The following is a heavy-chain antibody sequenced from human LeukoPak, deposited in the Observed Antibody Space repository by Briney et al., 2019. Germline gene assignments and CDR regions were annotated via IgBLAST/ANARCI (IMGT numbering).Heavy chain of an antibody. D-gene: IGHD3-10*01. J-gene: IGHJ4*02. CDR3: ATHTTVLLWFGDFDY. CDR1: GFTFSSYA. CDR2: ISGSGGST. Sequence: GGSLRLSCAASGFTFSSYARSWVRQAPGKGLEWVSAISGSGGSTYYADSVKGRFTISRDNSKNTLYLQMNSLRAEDTAVYYCATHTTVLLWFGDFDYWGQGTLVTVSS. V-gene: IGHV3-23*01.